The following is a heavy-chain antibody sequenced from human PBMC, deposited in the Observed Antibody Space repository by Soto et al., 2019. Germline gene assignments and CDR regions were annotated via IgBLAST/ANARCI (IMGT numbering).Heavy chain of an antibody. CDR1: GFTFSSYG. D-gene: IGHD2-15*01. Sequence: QVQLVESGGGVVQPGRSLRLSCAASGFTFSSYGMHWVRQAPGKGLEWVAVIWYDGSNKYYADSVKGRFTISRDNSKNTLYLQMNSLRAEDTAVYYCERSEGYCSGGSCYSLGYDAFDIWGQGTMVTVSS. CDR3: ERSEGYCSGGSCYSLGYDAFDI. CDR2: IWYDGSNK. J-gene: IGHJ3*02. V-gene: IGHV3-33*01.